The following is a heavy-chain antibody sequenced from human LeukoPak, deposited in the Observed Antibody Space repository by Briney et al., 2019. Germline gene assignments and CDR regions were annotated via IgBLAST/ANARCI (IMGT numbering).Heavy chain of an antibody. CDR1: GYSFTTYW. D-gene: IGHD3-16*02. CDR2: MYPRDSDI. CDR3: ARMIGLGEVSPYFDY. J-gene: IGHJ4*02. Sequence: GESLKISCKGSGYSFTTYWIAWVRQMPGKGLEWMGIMYPRDSDIRYSPPFQGQVTISADKSISTAYLQWSSLKASDTAMYYCARMIGLGEVSPYFDYWGQGSLVTVSS. V-gene: IGHV5-51*01.